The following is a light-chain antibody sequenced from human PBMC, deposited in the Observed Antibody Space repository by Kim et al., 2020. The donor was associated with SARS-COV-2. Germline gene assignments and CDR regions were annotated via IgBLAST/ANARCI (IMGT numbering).Light chain of an antibody. CDR2: GAS. CDR1: QSVSSN. Sequence: EIVMTQSPATLSVSPGERATLSCRASQSVSSNLAWYQQKPGQAPRLLIYGASTRATGIPARFSGSGSGTEFTLTISSLQSEDFAVYYCERYKNWPTWTFGQGTKVYIK. V-gene: IGKV3-15*01. J-gene: IGKJ1*01. CDR3: ERYKNWPTWT.